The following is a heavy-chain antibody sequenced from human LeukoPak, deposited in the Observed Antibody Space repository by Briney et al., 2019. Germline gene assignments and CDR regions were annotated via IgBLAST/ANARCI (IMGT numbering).Heavy chain of an antibody. J-gene: IGHJ4*02. CDR3: ARTVDTAMVTIDY. Sequence: GGSLRLSCAASGFTFSSCAMHWVRQAPGKGLEWVAVLSYDGSNKYYADSVKGRFTISRDNSKNTLYLQMNSLRAEDTAIYYCARTVDTAMVTIDYWGQGTLVTVSS. D-gene: IGHD5-18*01. CDR1: GFTFSSCA. CDR2: LSYDGSNK. V-gene: IGHV3-30-3*01.